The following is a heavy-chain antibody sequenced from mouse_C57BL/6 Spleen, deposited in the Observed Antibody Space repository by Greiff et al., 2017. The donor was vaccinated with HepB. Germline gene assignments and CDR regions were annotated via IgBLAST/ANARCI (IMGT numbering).Heavy chain of an antibody. CDR2: IDPENGDT. CDR1: GFNIKDDY. Sequence: VQLKESGAELVRPGASVKLSCTASGFNIKDDYMHGVKQRPEQGLEWIGWIDPENGDTEYASKFQGKATITADTSSNTAYLQLSSLTSEDTAVYYCTTGDYLDYWGQGTTLTVSS. CDR3: TTGDYLDY. V-gene: IGHV14-4*01. J-gene: IGHJ2*01.